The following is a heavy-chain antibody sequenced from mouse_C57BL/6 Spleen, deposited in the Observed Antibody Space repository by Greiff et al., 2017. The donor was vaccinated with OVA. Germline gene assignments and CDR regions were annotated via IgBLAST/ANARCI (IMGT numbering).Heavy chain of an antibody. V-gene: IGHV14-4*01. CDR2: IYPENGDT. CDR3: TTLPPSDY. D-gene: IGHD2-10*01. CDR1: GFTIKDDY. J-gene: IGHJ2*01. Sequence: EVQLQQSGAELVRPGASVKLSCTASGFTIKDDYMHWVKQRPEQGLEWIGWIYPENGDTEYASKFQGKATITADTSSNTAYLQLSSLTSEDTDVYYCTTLPPSDYWGQGTTLTVSS.